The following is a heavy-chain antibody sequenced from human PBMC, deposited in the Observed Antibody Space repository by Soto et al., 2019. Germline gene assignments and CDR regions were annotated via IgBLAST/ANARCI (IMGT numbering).Heavy chain of an antibody. V-gene: IGHV4-4*09. J-gene: IGHJ4*02. D-gene: IGHD2-21*02. CDR2: IYPSGST. CDR1: GGSISGYH. CDR3: ARLLGTAVFDH. Sequence: QVQLRESGPGLVKASETLSLTCTVSGGSISGYHWSWIRQTPGKGLEWIGKIYPSGSTDYNPSLNSPVIISADTSKNQVSLKLSPVIAADTAIYYCARLLGTAVFDHWGQGTLVTVSS.